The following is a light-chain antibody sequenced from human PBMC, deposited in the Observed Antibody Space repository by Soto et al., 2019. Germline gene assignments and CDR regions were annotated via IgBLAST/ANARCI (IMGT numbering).Light chain of an antibody. CDR1: QSVSSY. V-gene: IGKV3-11*01. CDR2: DAS. Sequence: EIALTQSPATLSLSPGERATLSCRASQSVSSYLAWYQQKPGQAPRLLIYDASSRATGIPARFSGSGSGTEFTLTISSLEPEDFAAYYCQQRSNWPVTFGQGTRVEI. CDR3: QQRSNWPVT. J-gene: IGKJ1*01.